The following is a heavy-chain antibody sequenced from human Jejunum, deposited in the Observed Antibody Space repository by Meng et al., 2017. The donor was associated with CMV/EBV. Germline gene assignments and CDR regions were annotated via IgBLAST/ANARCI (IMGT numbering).Heavy chain of an antibody. CDR2: IYNSGDI. J-gene: IGHJ5*01. Sequence: QVHLQESGPGLVRPSETLSLTCGVSGGSVSKYYWGWIRQTPGGGLEWLGYIYNSGDIYYNPFLEGRVTISTDTSKNQFSLKLRYVTAADTAVYYCVRHGDCSSGSCYYHWLDSWGQGSLVTVSS. V-gene: IGHV4-59*02. D-gene: IGHD2-2*01. CDR3: VRHGDCSSGSCYYHWLDS. CDR1: GGSVSKYY.